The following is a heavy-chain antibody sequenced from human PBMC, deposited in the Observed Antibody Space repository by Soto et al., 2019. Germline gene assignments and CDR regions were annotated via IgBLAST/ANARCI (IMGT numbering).Heavy chain of an antibody. J-gene: IGHJ4*02. CDR1: GFTFSDYY. CDR3: ARDHHRYSGYEYVDY. Sequence: QVQLVESGGGLVKPGGSLRLSCAASGFTFSDYYMSWIRQAPGKGLEWVSYISSSSDYTNYADSVKGRFTISRANAKNSLSLQMNSLRAEDTAVYYCARDHHRYSGYEYVDYWGQGTLVTVSS. CDR2: ISSSSDYT. D-gene: IGHD5-12*01. V-gene: IGHV3-11*05.